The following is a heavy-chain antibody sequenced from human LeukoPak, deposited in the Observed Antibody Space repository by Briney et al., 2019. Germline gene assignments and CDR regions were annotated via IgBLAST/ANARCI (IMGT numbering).Heavy chain of an antibody. CDR1: RFTVSSNY. CDR3: AREGLSTGGYFDY. Sequence: GGSLRLSCAASRFTVSSNYMSWVRQAPGKGLEWVSVIYSGGSTYYADSVKGRFTISRDTSKNTLYLQMNSLRAEDTAVYYCAREGLSTGGYFDYWGQGTLVTVSS. D-gene: IGHD2-8*02. CDR2: IYSGGST. V-gene: IGHV3-66*01. J-gene: IGHJ4*02.